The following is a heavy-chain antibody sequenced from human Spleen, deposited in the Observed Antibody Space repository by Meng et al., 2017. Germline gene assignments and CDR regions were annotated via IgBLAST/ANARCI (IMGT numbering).Heavy chain of an antibody. V-gene: IGHV1-3*04. CDR2: INTGTGNR. J-gene: IGHJ4*02. CDR3: ARGSGGWNGGLDY. CDR1: GYTSTNHI. Sequence: QLQMAQAGVEVKKPGASVEVSCEASGYTSTNHIVQWLRQAPGQRRGWGGRINTGTGNRKHSQKVQDRVTITSDTSATTAYMDLSNLRSEDTAVYYCARGSGGWNGGLDYWGQGTLVTVSS. D-gene: IGHD6-19*01.